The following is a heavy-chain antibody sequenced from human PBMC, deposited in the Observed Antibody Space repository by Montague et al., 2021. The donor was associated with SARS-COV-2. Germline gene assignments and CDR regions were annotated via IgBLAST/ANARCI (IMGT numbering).Heavy chain of an antibody. D-gene: IGHD3-22*01. V-gene: IGHV4-4*02. Sequence: SETLSLTCAVSGGSISSSNWWSWVRQPPGKGLEWIGEIHHSGSTNYNPSLKSRVTMSVDRSKNHFSLRLSSVTAADTAMYYCARGGGGYYDSSGYYRTGGAFDIWGQGTMVTVSS. CDR2: IHHSGST. CDR1: GGSISSSNW. CDR3: ARGGGGYYDSSGYYRTGGAFDI. J-gene: IGHJ3*02.